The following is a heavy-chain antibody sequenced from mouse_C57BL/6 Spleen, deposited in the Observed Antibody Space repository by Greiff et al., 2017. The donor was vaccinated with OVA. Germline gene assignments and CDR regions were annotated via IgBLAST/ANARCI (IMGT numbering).Heavy chain of an antibody. J-gene: IGHJ2*01. CDR3: TRLRRDGDY. D-gene: IGHD2-12*01. CDR2: IDPETGGT. V-gene: IGHV1-15*01. CDR1: GYTFTDYE. Sequence: VQRVESGAELVRPGASVTLSCKASGYTFTDYEMHWVKQTPVHGLEWIGAIDPETGGTAYNQKFKGKAILTADKSSSTAYMELRSLTSEDSAVYYCTRLRRDGDYWGQGTTLTVSS.